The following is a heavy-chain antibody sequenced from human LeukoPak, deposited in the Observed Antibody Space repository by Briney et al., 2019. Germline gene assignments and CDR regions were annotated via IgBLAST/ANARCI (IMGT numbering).Heavy chain of an antibody. V-gene: IGHV4-34*01. Sequence: PSETLSLTCAVYGGSFSGYYWSWIRQPPGKGLEWIGEINHSGSTNYNPSLKSRVTISVDTSRNQFSLKLSSVTAADTAVYYCARVGIFGWYFDYWGQGTLVTVSS. J-gene: IGHJ4*02. D-gene: IGHD3-10*02. CDR1: GGSFSGYY. CDR2: INHSGST. CDR3: ARVGIFGWYFDY.